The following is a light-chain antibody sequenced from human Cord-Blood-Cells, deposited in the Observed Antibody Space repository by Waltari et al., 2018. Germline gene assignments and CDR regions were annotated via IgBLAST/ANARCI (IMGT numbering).Light chain of an antibody. CDR2: WAS. Sequence: DIVMTQSPDPLAVSLGERATINCKSSQSVLYSSNNKNYLAWYQQKPGQPPKLLIYWASTRESGVPDRCSGSGSGTDFTLTISSLQAEDVAVYYCQQYYSTPFTFGPGTKVDIK. V-gene: IGKV4-1*01. CDR1: QSVLYSSNNKNY. J-gene: IGKJ3*01. CDR3: QQYYSTPFT.